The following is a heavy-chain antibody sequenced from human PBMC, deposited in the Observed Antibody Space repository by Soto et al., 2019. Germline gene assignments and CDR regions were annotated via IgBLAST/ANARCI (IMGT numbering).Heavy chain of an antibody. CDR1: GFTFSTYS. D-gene: IGHD3-22*01. CDR2: VSNNDGRTT. V-gene: IGHV3-64D*06. J-gene: IGHJ4*02. Sequence: GGSLRLSCSASGFTFSTYSMHWVRQAPGKGLEYASGVSNNDGRTTSYADSVKGRFTISRDNSKNTLYLQMSSLRTEDTAVYYCVKDGQVVANPFESWGQGTLVTVSS. CDR3: VKDGQVVANPFES.